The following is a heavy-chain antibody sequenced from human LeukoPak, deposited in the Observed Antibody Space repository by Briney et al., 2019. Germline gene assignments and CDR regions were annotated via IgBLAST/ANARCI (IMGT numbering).Heavy chain of an antibody. Sequence: GASVNVSCKASGYSFTSYGINWVRQAPGQGLEWMGWISAYNGYTNYAQKLQGRVTMTTDTSTSTAYMELRSLRSDDTAVYYCATAPLGVAYYFDYWGQGTLVTVSS. J-gene: IGHJ4*02. CDR2: ISAYNGYT. CDR3: ATAPLGVAYYFDY. V-gene: IGHV1-18*01. CDR1: GYSFTSYG. D-gene: IGHD3-3*01.